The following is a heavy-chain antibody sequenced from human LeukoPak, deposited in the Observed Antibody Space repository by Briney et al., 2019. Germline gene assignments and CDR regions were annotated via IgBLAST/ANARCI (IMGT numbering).Heavy chain of an antibody. CDR1: GFTFNNYE. CDR3: ARGGWNYVFNY. Sequence: GGSLRLSCAASGFTFNNYEMNWVRQAPGKGLEWVSYITSSGSTIYYADYVKGRFTISRDNGKNSLYLQMNSLRAEDTAVYYCARGGWNYVFNYWGQGTLVTVSS. D-gene: IGHD1-7*01. J-gene: IGHJ4*02. CDR2: ITSSGSTI. V-gene: IGHV3-48*03.